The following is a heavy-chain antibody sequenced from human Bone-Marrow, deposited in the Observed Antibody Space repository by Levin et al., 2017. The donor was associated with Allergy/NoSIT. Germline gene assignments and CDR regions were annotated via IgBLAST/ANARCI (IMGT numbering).Heavy chain of an antibody. CDR1: GGSISSYY. Sequence: SETLSLTCTVSGGSISSYYWNWIRQPPGKGLEWIGYIYYTGSTNYNPSLKSRVTMSVDTSTNQFSLKLSSVTAADTAVYYCATRRIQSSGGARDNWFDPWGQGTLVTVSS. CDR3: ATRRIQSSGGARDNWFDP. D-gene: IGHD6-19*01. J-gene: IGHJ5*02. V-gene: IGHV4-59*01. CDR2: IYYTGST.